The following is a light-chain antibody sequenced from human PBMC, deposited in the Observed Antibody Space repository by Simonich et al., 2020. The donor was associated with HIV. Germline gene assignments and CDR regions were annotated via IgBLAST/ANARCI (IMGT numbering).Light chain of an antibody. CDR2: VGNGGIGG. J-gene: IGLJ2*01. CDR1: SGYSNYK. CDR3: GADHGSGSNFLVV. V-gene: IGLV9-49*01. Sequence: QPVLTQPPSASASLGASVTLTCTLSSGYSNYKVDWYQQRPGKGPRFVMRVGNGGIGGSKGDGIPDRFSVLGSGLNRYLTIKNIQEEDESDYHCGADHGSGSNFLVVFGGGTKLTVL.